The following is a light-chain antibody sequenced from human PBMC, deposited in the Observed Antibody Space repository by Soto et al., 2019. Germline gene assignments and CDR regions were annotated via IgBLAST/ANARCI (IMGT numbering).Light chain of an antibody. J-gene: IGLJ1*01. CDR2: EVT. CDR3: ASWDDSLSGFV. V-gene: IGLV2-14*01. CDR1: SNDVGGYNY. Sequence: QSALTQPASVSGSPRQSITISCTGTSNDVGGYNYVSWYQQHPGKAPKLMIYEVTNRPSGVPDRFSGSKSGNTASLTISGLQAEDEAYYYCASWDDSLSGFVFGTGTKLTVL.